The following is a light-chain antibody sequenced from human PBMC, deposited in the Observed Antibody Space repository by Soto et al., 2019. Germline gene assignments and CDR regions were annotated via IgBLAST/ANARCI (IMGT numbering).Light chain of an antibody. CDR3: SSYAGINNLGV. J-gene: IGLJ1*01. CDR1: SSDVGGYKY. CDR2: EVN. Sequence: QSVLTQPPSASGSPGQSVTISCTGTSSDVGGYKYVSWYQQHPGKAPKLMIFEVNKRPSGVPDRFSGSKSGNTASLTVSGLQAEDEADYYCSSYAGINNLGVFGTGTKLTVI. V-gene: IGLV2-8*01.